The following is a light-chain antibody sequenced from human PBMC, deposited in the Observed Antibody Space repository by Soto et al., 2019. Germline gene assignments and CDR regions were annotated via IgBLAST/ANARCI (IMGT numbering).Light chain of an antibody. V-gene: IGKV3-15*01. CDR2: GAS. J-gene: IGKJ1*01. CDR3: LQYNNWPRT. Sequence: EIVMTQSPATLSVSPGERVTLSCRASQSVGSNLAWYQQKPGQAPRRLIYGASTRATGIPARFSGSGSGTDFTLTISSLQSEDLVVYYCLQYNNWPRTFGRGPKVEI. CDR1: QSVGSN.